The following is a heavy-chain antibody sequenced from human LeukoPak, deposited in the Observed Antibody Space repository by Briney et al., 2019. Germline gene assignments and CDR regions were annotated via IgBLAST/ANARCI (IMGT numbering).Heavy chain of an antibody. J-gene: IGHJ3*02. CDR2: ISAYNGNT. V-gene: IGHV1-18*01. CDR3: ATGSYYNNGDDAFDI. D-gene: IGHD1-26*01. Sequence: ASVKVSCKTSGYTFTNYGISWVRQAPGQGLEWMGWISAYNGNTNYAQKLQGRVTMTTDTSTSTAYMELRSLRSDDTAVYYCATGSYYNNGDDAFDIWGQGTMVTVSS. CDR1: GYTFTNYG.